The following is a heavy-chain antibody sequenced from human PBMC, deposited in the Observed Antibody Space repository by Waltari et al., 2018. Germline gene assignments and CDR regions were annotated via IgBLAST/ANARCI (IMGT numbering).Heavy chain of an antibody. CDR3: ARRKDYGGNLFDY. CDR2: IDPSDSYT. D-gene: IGHD4-17*01. V-gene: IGHV5-10-1*03. J-gene: IGHJ4*02. CDR1: GYSFTSYW. Sequence: EVQLVQSGAEVKKPGESLRISCKGSGYSFTSYWISWVRQMPGKGLEWMEKIDPSDSYTNYSPSFQGHVTISADKSISTAYLQCSSLKASDTAIYYCARRKDYGGNLFDYWGQGTLVTVSS.